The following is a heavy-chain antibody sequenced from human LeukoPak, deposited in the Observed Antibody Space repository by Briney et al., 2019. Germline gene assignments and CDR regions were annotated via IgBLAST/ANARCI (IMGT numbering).Heavy chain of an antibody. Sequence: PGGSLRLSCAASGVTFSNYSMNWVRQAPGKGVEGGSYISRSSSIIYYADSVKGRFTISRDNAKNSLYLQMNSLRAEDTAVYYCARDRYSSSSLDFWGQGTLVTVSS. V-gene: IGHV3-48*01. CDR1: GVTFSNYS. D-gene: IGHD6-6*01. J-gene: IGHJ4*02. CDR2: ISRSSSII. CDR3: ARDRYSSSSLDF.